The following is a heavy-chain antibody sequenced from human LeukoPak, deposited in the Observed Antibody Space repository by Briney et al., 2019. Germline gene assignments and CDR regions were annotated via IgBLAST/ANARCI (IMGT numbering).Heavy chain of an antibody. D-gene: IGHD2-2*01. CDR3: AKPRANYCSSTSCYADY. Sequence: GGSLRLSCAASGFTFSSYGMHWVRQAQGKGLEWVAVISYDGSNKYYADSVKGRFTISRDNSKNTLYLQMNSLRAEDTAVYYCAKPRANYCSSTSCYADYWGQGTLVTVSS. CDR2: ISYDGSNK. V-gene: IGHV3-30*18. J-gene: IGHJ4*02. CDR1: GFTFSSYG.